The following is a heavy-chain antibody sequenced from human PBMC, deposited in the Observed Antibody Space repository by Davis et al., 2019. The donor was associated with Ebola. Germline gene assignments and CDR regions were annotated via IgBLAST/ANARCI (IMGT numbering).Heavy chain of an antibody. J-gene: IGHJ4*02. V-gene: IGHV3-9*01. CDR1: GFTFDDYV. CDR2: ISCDSANT. CDR3: AREASGYSGYGAFDY. Sequence: SLKISCAVSGFTFDDYVMYWVRRAPGKGLEWVSGISCDSANTGYADSVKGRFTISRDNATNSLYLQMNSLRAEDTAVYYCAREASGYSGYGAFDYWGQGTLVTVSS. D-gene: IGHD5-12*01.